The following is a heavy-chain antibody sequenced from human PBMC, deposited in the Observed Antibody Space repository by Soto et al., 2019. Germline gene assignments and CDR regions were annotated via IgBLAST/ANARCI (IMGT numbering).Heavy chain of an antibody. V-gene: IGHV4-59*01. D-gene: IGHD3-3*01. CDR3: ARDLRPPYDFWSVYPDHGFDP. CDR1: GGSISSYY. J-gene: IGHJ5*02. Sequence: SETLSLTCTVSGGSISSYYWSWIRQPPGKGLEWIGYIYYSGSTNYNPSLKSRVTISVDTSKNQFSLKLSSVTAADTAVYYCARDLRPPYDFWSVYPDHGFDPWGQGTLVTVSS. CDR2: IYYSGST.